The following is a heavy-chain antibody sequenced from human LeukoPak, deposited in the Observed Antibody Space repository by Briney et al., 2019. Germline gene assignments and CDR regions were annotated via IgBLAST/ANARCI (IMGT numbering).Heavy chain of an antibody. CDR1: GFSFTSYW. CDR3: TREGILAGVDY. V-gene: IGHV3-7*01. D-gene: IGHD6-13*01. Sequence: GGSLRLSCAASGFSFTSYWMSWVRQAPGKGLEWVANIKQDGSEKNYVDSVKGRFTISRDNAKNSMSLQMNSLRAEDTAVYYCTREGILAGVDYWGQGTLVTVSS. CDR2: IKQDGSEK. J-gene: IGHJ4*02.